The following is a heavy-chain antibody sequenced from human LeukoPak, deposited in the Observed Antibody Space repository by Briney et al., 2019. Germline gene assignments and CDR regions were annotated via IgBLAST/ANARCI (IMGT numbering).Heavy chain of an antibody. Sequence: SVNVSCKASGGTVSSYAISWVRQPPGQGLEGMGGSIPIFGTANYAQKFQGRVTITTDESTSTAYMELSSLRSEDTAVYYCAREIYPLGIAVAGYYFDYWGQGTLVTVSS. J-gene: IGHJ4*02. CDR2: SIPIFGTA. CDR1: GGTVSSYA. D-gene: IGHD6-19*01. CDR3: AREIYPLGIAVAGYYFDY. V-gene: IGHV1-69*05.